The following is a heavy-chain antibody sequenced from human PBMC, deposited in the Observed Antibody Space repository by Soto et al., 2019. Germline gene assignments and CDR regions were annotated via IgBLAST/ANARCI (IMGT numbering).Heavy chain of an antibody. J-gene: IGHJ4*02. D-gene: IGHD6-19*01. V-gene: IGHV4-34*01. CDR3: ALTPPIEVAGPDF. CDR1: GGSFSGYY. Sequence: SETLSLTCAVYGGSFSGYYWSWIRQPPGKGLEWIGESNRSGSTNYNPSLRSRVTISVATSKNRFSLKLNSVTATDTAVYYCALTPPIEVAGPDFWGQGTLVTVS. CDR2: SNRSGST.